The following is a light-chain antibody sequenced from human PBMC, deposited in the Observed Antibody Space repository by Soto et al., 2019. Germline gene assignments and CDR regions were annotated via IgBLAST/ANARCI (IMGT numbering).Light chain of an antibody. Sequence: GYRVTITCRASQDIAIYLAWYQQKPGEAPKILIYAASTLHGGVPSRFSGSGSGTDCALTITSLQAEDFSTYYCQQLRSYPSTFGGGTKVDIK. CDR2: AAS. CDR1: QDIAIY. V-gene: IGKV1-9*01. CDR3: QQLRSYPST. J-gene: IGKJ4*01.